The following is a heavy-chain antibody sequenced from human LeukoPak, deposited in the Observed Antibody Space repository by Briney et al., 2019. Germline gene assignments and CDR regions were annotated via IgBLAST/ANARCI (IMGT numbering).Heavy chain of an antibody. CDR2: INHSGST. CDR1: AGSFSGYY. Sequence: SETLSLTCAIYAGSFSGYYWSWIRQPPGKGLEWIGEINHSGSTNYNPSLKSRVTISVDTSKNQFSLKLSSVTAADTAVYYCARSIAVAHYYYYGMDVWGQGTTVTVSS. V-gene: IGHV4-34*01. D-gene: IGHD6-19*01. J-gene: IGHJ6*02. CDR3: ARSIAVAHYYYYGMDV.